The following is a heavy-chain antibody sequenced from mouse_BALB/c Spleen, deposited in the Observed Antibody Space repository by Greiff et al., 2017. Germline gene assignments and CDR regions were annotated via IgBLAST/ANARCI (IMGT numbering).Heavy chain of an antibody. CDR1: GYTFTSYW. CDR2: INPSTGYT. CDR3: AREGDWDVFDY. D-gene: IGHD4-1*01. J-gene: IGHJ2*01. V-gene: IGHV1-7*01. Sequence: VQLQQSGAELAKPGASVKMSCKASGYTFTSYWMHWVKQRPGQGLEWIGYINPSTGYTEYNQKFKDKATLTADKSSSTAYMQLSSLTSEDSAVYYCAREGDWDVFDYGGQGTTLTVSS.